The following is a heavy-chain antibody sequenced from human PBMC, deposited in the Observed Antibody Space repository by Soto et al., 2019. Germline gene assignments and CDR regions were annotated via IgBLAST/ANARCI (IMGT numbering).Heavy chain of an antibody. J-gene: IGHJ6*03. CDR1: GGTFSSYA. V-gene: IGHV1-69*04. D-gene: IGHD2-2*01. Sequence: QVQLVQSGAEVKKPGSSVKVSCKASGGTFSSYAISWVRQAPGQGLEWLGRVIPILGIPDYPQRFQGRVSITADKSTSTAYMELSSLRSEDTAVYYCAREDCSSTSCYSPMDVWGKGTTVTVSS. CDR2: VIPILGIP. CDR3: AREDCSSTSCYSPMDV.